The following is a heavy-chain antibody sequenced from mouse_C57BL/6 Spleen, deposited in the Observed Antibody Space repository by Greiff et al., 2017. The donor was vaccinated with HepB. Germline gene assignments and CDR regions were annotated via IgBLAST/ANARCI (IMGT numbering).Heavy chain of an antibody. V-gene: IGHV1-69*01. CDR1: GYTFTSYW. CDR2: IDPSDSYT. Sequence: QVQLQQSGAELVMPGASVKLSCKASGYTFTSYWMHWVKQRPGQGLEWIGEIDPSDSYTNYNQKFKGKSTLTVDKSSSTAYMQLSSLTSEDSAVYYCARGTQGYYFDYWGQGTTLTVSS. J-gene: IGHJ2*01. D-gene: IGHD3-2*02. CDR3: ARGTQGYYFDY.